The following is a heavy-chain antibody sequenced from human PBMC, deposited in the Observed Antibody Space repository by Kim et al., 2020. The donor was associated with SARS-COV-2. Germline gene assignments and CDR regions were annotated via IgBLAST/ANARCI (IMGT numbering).Heavy chain of an antibody. CDR2: EP. J-gene: IGHJ4*02. Sequence: EPYYVDSVKGRFTISRDNAKNSLYLQMNSLRADDSAVYYCASTIVATPGRRWGQGTLVTVSS. CDR3: ASTIVATPGRR. V-gene: IGHV3-7*03. D-gene: IGHD2-21*01.